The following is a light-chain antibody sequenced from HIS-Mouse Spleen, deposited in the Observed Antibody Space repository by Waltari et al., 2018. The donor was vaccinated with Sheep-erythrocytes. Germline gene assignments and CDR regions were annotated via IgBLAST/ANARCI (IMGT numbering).Light chain of an antibody. V-gene: IGLV6-57*04. CDR1: SGSIASNY. Sequence: NFMLTQPHSVSESPGKTVTISCTRSSGSIASNYVQWYQQRPGSAPTTVIYADNQRPSGVPDRSSASLDSSANSASLTISGRKTEDQADYSCQSYDSIQRVFGGGTKLTVL. CDR2: ADN. J-gene: IGLJ3*02. CDR3: QSYDSIQRV.